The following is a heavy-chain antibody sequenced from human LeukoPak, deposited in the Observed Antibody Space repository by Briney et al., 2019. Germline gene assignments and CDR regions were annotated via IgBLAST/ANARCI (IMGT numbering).Heavy chain of an antibody. CDR3: ARDLGGSFEY. CDR1: GFTFSSYS. D-gene: IGHD1-26*01. J-gene: IGHJ4*02. V-gene: IGHV3-7*01. Sequence: GGSLRLSCAASGFTFSSYSTNWVRQAPGKGLEWVANLNQDGSEKNYVDSVKGRFTISRDNAKNSLYLQMNSLRAEDTAVFYCARDLGGSFEYWGQGTLVTVSS. CDR2: LNQDGSEK.